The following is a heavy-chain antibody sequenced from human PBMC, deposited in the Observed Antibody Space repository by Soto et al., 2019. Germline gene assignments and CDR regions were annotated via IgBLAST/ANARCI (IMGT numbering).Heavy chain of an antibody. Sequence: ASVKVSCKASGYTFTGYYMHWVRQAPGQGLEWMGWINPNSGGTNYAQKFQGWVTMTRDTSISTAYMELSRLRSDDTAVYYCARGNYDFWSGYPGGYYYGMDVWGLGTTVTVSS. CDR3: ARGNYDFWSGYPGGYYYGMDV. CDR2: INPNSGGT. D-gene: IGHD3-3*01. CDR1: GYTFTGYY. V-gene: IGHV1-2*04. J-gene: IGHJ6*02.